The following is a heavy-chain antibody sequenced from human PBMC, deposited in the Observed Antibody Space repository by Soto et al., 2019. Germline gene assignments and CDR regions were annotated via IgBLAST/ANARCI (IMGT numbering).Heavy chain of an antibody. V-gene: IGHV3-74*01. CDR3: ARGAQGGKYVCV. D-gene: IGHD3-16*01. CDR1: GFPFSSYW. CDR2: VKYDGTIT. Sequence: EVQLVESGGGSVQPGESLRLSCAASGFPFSSYWIHWVRQAPGKGLVWVSRVKYDGTITNYADSLRGRLTISRDNAKNTVYLQMNSLRVEDTAVYYCARGAQGGKYVCVCAKGTTVTVSS. J-gene: IGHJ6*04.